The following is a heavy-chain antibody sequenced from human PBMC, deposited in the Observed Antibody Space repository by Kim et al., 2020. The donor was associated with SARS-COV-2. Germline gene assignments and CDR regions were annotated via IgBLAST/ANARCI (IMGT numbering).Heavy chain of an antibody. V-gene: IGHV4-59*02. CDR3: ARAQPGSSYANNWFDP. Sequence: SETLSLTCTVSGGSVNSYYWHWIRQPPGKGLEWIGYIHYSGSTNYNPSLNSRVTISVDTSKNQFSLKLNSVTAADTAMYYCARAQPGSSYANNWFDPWGQGILVTVSS. CDR1: GGSVNSYY. D-gene: IGHD2-2*01. CDR2: IHYSGST. J-gene: IGHJ5*02.